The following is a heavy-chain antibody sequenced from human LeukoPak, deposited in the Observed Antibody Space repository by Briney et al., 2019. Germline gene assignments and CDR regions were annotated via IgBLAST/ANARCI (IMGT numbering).Heavy chain of an antibody. CDR3: ARVLDTAMALGFYYLDY. D-gene: IGHD5-18*01. CDR1: GGSISSYY. Sequence: SETLSLTCTVSGGSISSYYWSWIRQPPGKGLEWIGYIYYSGSTNYNPSLKSRVTISVDTSKNQFSLKLSSVTAADTAVYYCARVLDTAMALGFYYLDYWGQGTLVTVSS. V-gene: IGHV4-59*01. CDR2: IYYSGST. J-gene: IGHJ4*02.